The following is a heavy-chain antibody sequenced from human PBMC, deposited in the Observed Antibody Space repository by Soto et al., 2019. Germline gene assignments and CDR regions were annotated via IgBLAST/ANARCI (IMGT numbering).Heavy chain of an antibody. D-gene: IGHD6-19*01. CDR1: GGSISSYY. CDR3: ARVTAVAGNYYYYGMDV. V-gene: IGHV4-59*01. Sequence: SETLSLTCTGSGGSISSYYWSWIRQPPGKGLEWIGYIYYSGSTNYNPSLKSRVTISVDTSKNQFSLKLSSVTAADTAVYYCARVTAVAGNYYYYGMDVWGQGTTVTVSS. CDR2: IYYSGST. J-gene: IGHJ6*02.